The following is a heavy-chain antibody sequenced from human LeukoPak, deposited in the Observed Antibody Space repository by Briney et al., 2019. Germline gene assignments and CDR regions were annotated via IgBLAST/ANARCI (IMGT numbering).Heavy chain of an antibody. CDR2: IYYSGST. CDR3: ARAPLRGYYDSSGYLDC. J-gene: IGHJ4*02. V-gene: IGHV4-59*01. D-gene: IGHD3-22*01. Sequence: SETLSLTCTVSGGSISSYYWSWIRQPPGKGLEWIGYIYYSGSTNYNPSLKSRVTISVDTSKNQFSLKLSSVTAADTAVYYCARAPLRGYYDSSGYLDCWGQGTLVTVSS. CDR1: GGSISSYY.